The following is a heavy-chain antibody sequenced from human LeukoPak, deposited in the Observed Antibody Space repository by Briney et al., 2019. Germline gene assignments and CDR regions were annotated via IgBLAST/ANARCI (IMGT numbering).Heavy chain of an antibody. D-gene: IGHD1-20*01. J-gene: IGHJ4*02. CDR3: ARAHYNWNEPPFDS. CDR2: ISSSSSYI. Sequence: PGGSLRLSCAASGFTFSSYSMNWVRQAPGEGLEWVSSISSSSSYIYYADSVKGRFAISRDNAKNSLYLQMNSLRAEDTAVYYCARAHYNWNEPPFDSWGQGTLVTVSS. CDR1: GFTFSSYS. V-gene: IGHV3-21*01.